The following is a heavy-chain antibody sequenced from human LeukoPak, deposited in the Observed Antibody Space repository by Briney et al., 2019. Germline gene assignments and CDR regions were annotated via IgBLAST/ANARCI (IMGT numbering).Heavy chain of an antibody. J-gene: IGHJ5*02. V-gene: IGHV7-4-1*02. Sequence: ASVKVSCKASGYTLTSDGMNRVRQAPGQGLEWMGWINTNTGNPTYGQGFTGRFVFSLDTSVNTAYLQISSLRAEDTAVYYCARALPGCGSTNCYGLETWGQGTLVTVSS. CDR2: INTNTGNP. CDR1: GYTLTSDG. CDR3: ARALPGCGSTNCYGLET. D-gene: IGHD2-2*01.